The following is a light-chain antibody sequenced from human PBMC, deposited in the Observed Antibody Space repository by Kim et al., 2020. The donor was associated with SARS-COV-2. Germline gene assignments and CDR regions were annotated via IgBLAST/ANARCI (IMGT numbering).Light chain of an antibody. CDR3: QQYNNWPPT. V-gene: IGKV3-15*01. J-gene: IGKJ4*01. Sequence: EIVMTQSPATLSVSPGERATLSCRASQSVSSNLAWYQQEPGQAPRLLIYGASTRATGIPARFSGSGSGTEFTLTISSLQSEDFAVYYCQQYNNWPPTFGGGTKLEI. CDR1: QSVSSN. CDR2: GAS.